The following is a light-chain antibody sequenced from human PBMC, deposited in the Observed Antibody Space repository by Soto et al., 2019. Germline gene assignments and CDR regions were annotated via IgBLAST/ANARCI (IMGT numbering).Light chain of an antibody. CDR2: EVS. CDR3: SSYTGSGTLVV. J-gene: IGLJ2*01. V-gene: IGLV2-14*01. Sequence: QSALTQPASVSGSPGQSITISCTGTSSDVGGYNYVSWYQQHPGKAPKLLIYEVSNRPSGVSNRFSGSKSGNTASLTISGLQAEDEADYYCSSYTGSGTLVVFGGGTQLTVL. CDR1: SSDVGGYNY.